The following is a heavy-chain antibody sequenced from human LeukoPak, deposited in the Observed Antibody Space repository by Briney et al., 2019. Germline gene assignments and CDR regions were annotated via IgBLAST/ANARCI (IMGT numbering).Heavy chain of an antibody. D-gene: IGHD3-3*01. Sequence: GGSLRLSCAASGFTFSSYAMDWVRQAPGKGLEWVAVISYDGSNKYYADSVKGRFTISRDNSKNTLYLHMNSLRAEDTAVYYCARVVNDFCSPFDYWGQGTLVTVSS. CDR3: ARVVNDFCSPFDY. J-gene: IGHJ4*02. V-gene: IGHV3-30*04. CDR1: GFTFSSYA. CDR2: ISYDGSNK.